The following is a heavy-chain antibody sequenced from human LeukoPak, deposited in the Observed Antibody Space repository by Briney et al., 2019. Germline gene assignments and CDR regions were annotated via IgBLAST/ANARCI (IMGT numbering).Heavy chain of an antibody. Sequence: ASVKVSCKAPGYTFTGYYMHWVRQAPGQGLEWMGWINPNSGGTNYAQKFQGRVTMTRDTSISTAYMELSRLRSDDTAVYYCARVDLGYCSSTSCYWTPLNYYYYYGMDVWGQGTTVTVSS. V-gene: IGHV1-2*02. CDR1: GYTFTGYY. D-gene: IGHD2-2*01. CDR3: ARVDLGYCSSTSCYWTPLNYYYYYGMDV. J-gene: IGHJ6*02. CDR2: INPNSGGT.